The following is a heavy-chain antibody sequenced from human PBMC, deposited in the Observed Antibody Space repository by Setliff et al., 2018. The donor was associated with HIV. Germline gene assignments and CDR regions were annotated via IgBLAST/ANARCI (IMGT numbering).Heavy chain of an antibody. CDR1: GYTFTSFG. Sequence: ASVKVSCKASGYTFTSFGISWVRQAPGQGLEWMGRISAYNGNTDYAQKFRDRVTLTTDTSTSTAYMEIKSLTSDDTAVYYCARGYCGGGICYSPNWLDPWGQGTLVTVSS. CDR2: ISAYNGNT. J-gene: IGHJ5*02. V-gene: IGHV1-18*01. D-gene: IGHD2-15*01. CDR3: ARGYCGGGICYSPNWLDP.